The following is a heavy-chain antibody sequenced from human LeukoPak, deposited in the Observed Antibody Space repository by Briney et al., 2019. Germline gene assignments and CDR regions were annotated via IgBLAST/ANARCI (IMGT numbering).Heavy chain of an antibody. CDR3: ARDRVVVSSEGFDY. V-gene: IGHV3-66*01. Sequence: GGSLRLSCAASEFTVGSNYMTWVRQAPGKGLEWVSLIYSGGSTYYADSVKERFTISRDNSKNTLYLQMNSLRAEDRAVYYCARDRVVVSSEGFDYWGQGTLVTVSS. CDR1: EFTVGSNY. D-gene: IGHD2-21*01. CDR2: IYSGGST. J-gene: IGHJ4*02.